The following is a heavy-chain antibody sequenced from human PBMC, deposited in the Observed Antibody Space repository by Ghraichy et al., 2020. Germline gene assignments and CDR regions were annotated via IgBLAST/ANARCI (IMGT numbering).Heavy chain of an antibody. Sequence: SQTLSLTCAVYGGSFSGYYWSWIRQPPGKGLEWIGEINHSGSTNYNPSLKSRVTISVDTSKNQFSLKLSSVTAADTAVYYCARAPYCSSTSCRYGWFDPWGQGTLVTVSS. CDR1: GGSFSGYY. D-gene: IGHD2-2*01. CDR3: ARAPYCSSTSCRYGWFDP. J-gene: IGHJ5*02. CDR2: INHSGST. V-gene: IGHV4-34*01.